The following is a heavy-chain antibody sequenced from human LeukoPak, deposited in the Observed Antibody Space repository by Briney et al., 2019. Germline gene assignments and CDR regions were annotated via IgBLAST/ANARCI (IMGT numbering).Heavy chain of an antibody. J-gene: IGHJ4*02. Sequence: PSETLSLTCTVSGGSISSYYWSWIRQPAGKGLEWIGRIYTSGSTNYNPSLKSRVTMSVDTSKNQFSLKLSSVTAADTAVYYCAGDRVVGRTRGYFDYWGQGTLVTVSS. CDR2: IYTSGST. CDR3: AGDRVVGRTRGYFDY. D-gene: IGHD1-26*01. V-gene: IGHV4-4*07. CDR1: GGSISSYY.